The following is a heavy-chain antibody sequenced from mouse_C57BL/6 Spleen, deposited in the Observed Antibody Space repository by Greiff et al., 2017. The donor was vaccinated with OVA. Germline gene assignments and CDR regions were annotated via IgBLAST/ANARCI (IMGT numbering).Heavy chain of an antibody. J-gene: IGHJ3*01. Sequence: VQLQQSGAELVKPGASVKLSCTASGFTFNDYYMNWVKQSHEQSLEWIGSIDPKDGGTSYAPKFKGKATITADNSSNTAYLQLSSLTSEDTAVYDWARDDSSFAYWGQGTLVTVSA. CDR1: GFTFNDYY. CDR3: ARDDSSFAY. V-gene: IGHV14-2*01. CDR2: IDPKDGGT.